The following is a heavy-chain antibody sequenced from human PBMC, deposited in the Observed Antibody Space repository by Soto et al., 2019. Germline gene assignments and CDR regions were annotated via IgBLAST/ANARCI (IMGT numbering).Heavy chain of an antibody. D-gene: IGHD2-8*02. Sequence: QVHLVESGGGGVQPGRSKRLSCVVSGFTFNDYAIHWVRQAPGKGLEWVAVISFDGTNKFYADSVKGRFTISRDNSKSTLYLHVDSLRPEDAAVYYCARDPKTTGGQHWAFNYFDSLGQGTLVTVSS. CDR1: GFTFNDYA. J-gene: IGHJ4*02. V-gene: IGHV3-30-3*01. CDR3: ARDPKTTGGQHWAFNYFDS. CDR2: ISFDGTNK.